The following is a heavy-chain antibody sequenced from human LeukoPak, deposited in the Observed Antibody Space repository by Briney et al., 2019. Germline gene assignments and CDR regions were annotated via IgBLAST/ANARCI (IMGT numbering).Heavy chain of an antibody. Sequence: GGSLRLSCAASGFTFTNYWMTWVRQAPGKGLEWVASINQDGSERYSLDSVRGRFTISRDNAKNSLYLQMNSLRADDTAFYYCASRNYGGHPIPLDYWGQGILVTVSS. CDR2: INQDGSER. J-gene: IGHJ4*02. CDR3: ASRNYGGHPIPLDY. V-gene: IGHV3-7*01. CDR1: GFTFTNYW. D-gene: IGHD4-23*01.